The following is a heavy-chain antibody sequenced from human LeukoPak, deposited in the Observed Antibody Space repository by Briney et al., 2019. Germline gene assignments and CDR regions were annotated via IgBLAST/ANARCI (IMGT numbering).Heavy chain of an antibody. CDR1: RFTVSNNY. Sequence: GGSLRLSCAASRFTVSNNYIAWVRQAPGKGLEWVSVIYSGGSTYYADSVKGRFSLSRDNSKNTLYLQMNSLTDEDTAVYHCARGQFYYGSGTFYPMDSWGQGTLVTVSS. CDR3: ARGQFYYGSGTFYPMDS. V-gene: IGHV3-66*01. D-gene: IGHD3-10*01. J-gene: IGHJ4*02. CDR2: IYSGGST.